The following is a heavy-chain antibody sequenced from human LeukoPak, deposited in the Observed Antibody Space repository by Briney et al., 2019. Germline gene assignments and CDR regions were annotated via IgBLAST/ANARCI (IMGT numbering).Heavy chain of an antibody. CDR2: INWNGGST. CDR1: GFTFDDYG. D-gene: IGHD3-9*01. V-gene: IGHV3-20*04. J-gene: IGHJ5*02. CDR3: ARDRKKIRYFDWLPFDP. Sequence: GGSLRLSCAASGFTFDDYGMSWVRQAPGKGLEWVSGINWNGGSTGYADSVKGRFTISRDNAKNSLYLQMYSLRAEDTALYYCARDRKKIRYFDWLPFDPWGQGTLVTVSS.